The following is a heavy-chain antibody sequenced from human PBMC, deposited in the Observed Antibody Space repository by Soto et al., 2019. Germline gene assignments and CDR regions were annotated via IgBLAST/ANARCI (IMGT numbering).Heavy chain of an antibody. J-gene: IGHJ4*02. D-gene: IGHD5-18*01. Sequence: SVKVSCKASGGTFSSYGISWVRQAPGQGLEWVGGIIPNFGTANYAQKFQGRVTITADKSTRTASMELNSLRSEDTAVYYCAREVDTTMVPYFDDWGQGTLVTVSS. V-gene: IGHV1-69*06. CDR1: GGTFSSYG. CDR2: IIPNFGTA. CDR3: AREVDTTMVPYFDD.